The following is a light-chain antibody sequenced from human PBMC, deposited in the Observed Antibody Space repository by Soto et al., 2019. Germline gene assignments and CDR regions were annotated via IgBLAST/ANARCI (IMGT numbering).Light chain of an antibody. CDR1: QSISTY. CDR3: QQTLPPGDT. J-gene: IGKJ4*01. V-gene: IGKV1-39*01. Sequence: DIQMTQSPSSLSVSIGDRVIITCRASQSISTYLNWYQYKPGKAPRLVIFRSSTLQSGVPSRFSGRGSGTDFTLTIRRLQPEDFATYFCQQTLPPGDTFGGGTKVEI. CDR2: RSS.